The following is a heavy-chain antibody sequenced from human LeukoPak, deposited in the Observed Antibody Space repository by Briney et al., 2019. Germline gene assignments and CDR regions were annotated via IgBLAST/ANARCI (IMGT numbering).Heavy chain of an antibody. V-gene: IGHV4-34*01. Sequence: SETLSLTCAVYGGSFSGYYWSWIRQPPGKGLEWIGEINHSGSTNYNPSLKSRVTISVDTSKNQFSLKLSSVTAADTAVYYCATEYYDFWSGPTYFDYRGQGTLVTVSS. J-gene: IGHJ4*02. CDR2: INHSGST. CDR1: GGSFSGYY. D-gene: IGHD3-3*01. CDR3: ATEYYDFWSGPTYFDY.